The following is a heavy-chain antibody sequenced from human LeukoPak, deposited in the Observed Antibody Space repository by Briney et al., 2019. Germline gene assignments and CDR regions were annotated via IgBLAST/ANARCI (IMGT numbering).Heavy chain of an antibody. Sequence: GASVKVSCKASGYTFTGYYMHWVRQAPGQGLEWMGWISAYNGNTNYAQKLQGRVTMTTDTSTSTAYLELRSLRSDDTAVYYCARDRGGSYPAMFYFDYWGQGTLVTVSS. CDR1: GYTFTGYY. CDR2: ISAYNGNT. V-gene: IGHV1-18*04. J-gene: IGHJ4*02. D-gene: IGHD1-26*01. CDR3: ARDRGGSYPAMFYFDY.